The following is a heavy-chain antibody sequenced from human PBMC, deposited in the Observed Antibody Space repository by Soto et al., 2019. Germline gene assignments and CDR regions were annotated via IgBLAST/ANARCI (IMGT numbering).Heavy chain of an antibody. Sequence: GGSLRLSCAASGFTFSSYWMSWVRQAPGKGLEWVANIKQDGSENYYVDSVKVRFTSSRDNAKNSLYLQMNSLRAEDTAVYYCARGTIAAFAGGAFDIWGQGTMVTV. CDR2: IKQDGSEN. CDR1: GFTFSSYW. CDR3: ARGTIAAFAGGAFDI. V-gene: IGHV3-7*01. D-gene: IGHD6-6*01. J-gene: IGHJ3*02.